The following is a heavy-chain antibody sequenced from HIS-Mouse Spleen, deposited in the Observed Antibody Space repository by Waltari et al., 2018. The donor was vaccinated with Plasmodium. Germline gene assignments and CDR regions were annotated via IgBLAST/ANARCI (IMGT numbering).Heavy chain of an antibody. D-gene: IGHD6-13*01. CDR3: ASSWYWYFDL. J-gene: IGHJ2*01. CDR2: IKQDGSEK. V-gene: IGHV3-7*01. Sequence: EVQLLDSGGGLVQPGGSLSVSGAASGLTLRRDWMSWVRQAPGEGLEWVANIKQDGSEKYYVDSVKGRFTISGDNAKNSLYLQMNSLRAEDTAVYYCASSWYWYFDLWGRGTLVTVSS. CDR1: GLTLRRDW.